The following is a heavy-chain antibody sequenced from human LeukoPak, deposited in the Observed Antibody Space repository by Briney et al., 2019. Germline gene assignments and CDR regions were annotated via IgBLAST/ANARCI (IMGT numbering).Heavy chain of an antibody. V-gene: IGHV3-30*02. CDR2: IWYGGSDK. CDR3: AKQDPPDAFDI. CDR1: GFTFSSYG. Sequence: GGSLRLSCAASGFTFSSYGMHWVRQAPGKGLEWVAVIWYGGSDKYFADSVKGRFTISRDNSKNTLYLQMNSLRAEDTAVYYCAKQDPPDAFDIWGQGTMVTVSS. J-gene: IGHJ3*02.